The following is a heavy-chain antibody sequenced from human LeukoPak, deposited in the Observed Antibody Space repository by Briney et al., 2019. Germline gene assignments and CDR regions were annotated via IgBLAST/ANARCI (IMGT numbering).Heavy chain of an antibody. Sequence: PGGSLRLSCATSGFTFTRFGLHWVRQAPGKGLEWVAFIQYDGSGRYADSVKGRFTISRDNSKNTVYLQMNSLRVEDMAVFYYARGLNYGLDVWGQGTTVTVSS. CDR3: ARGLNYGLDV. CDR1: GFTFTRFG. V-gene: IGHV3-30*02. CDR2: IQYDGSGR. J-gene: IGHJ6*02.